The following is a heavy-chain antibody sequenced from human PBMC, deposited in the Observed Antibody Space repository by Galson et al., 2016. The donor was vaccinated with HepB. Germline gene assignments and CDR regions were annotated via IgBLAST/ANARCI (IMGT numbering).Heavy chain of an antibody. Sequence: SVKVSCKASGYTFTSYDINWVRQATGQGLEWLGWMNPNRGNTGYAQKFQGRVTMTRNASISTAYMEMSSLRSEDTAVYYCASLLGLRIVYHEYGMDVWGQGTLVTVSS. V-gene: IGHV1-8*01. CDR2: MNPNRGNT. CDR1: GYTFTSYD. J-gene: IGHJ6*02. CDR3: ASLLGLRIVYHEYGMDV. D-gene: IGHD2/OR15-2a*01.